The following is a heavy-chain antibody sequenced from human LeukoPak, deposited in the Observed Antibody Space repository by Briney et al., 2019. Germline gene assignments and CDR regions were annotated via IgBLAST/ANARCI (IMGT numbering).Heavy chain of an antibody. D-gene: IGHD4-11*01. CDR3: ARGPYSNYVYYYYGMDV. CDR2: ISSNGGST. J-gene: IGHJ6*02. CDR1: GFTFSSYA. Sequence: GGSLRLSCAASGFTFSSYAMHWVRQAPGKGLEYVSAISSNGGSTYYATSVKGRFTISRDNSKNTLYLQMGSLRAEDMAVYYCARGPYSNYVYYYYGMDVWGQGTTVTVSS. V-gene: IGHV3-64*01.